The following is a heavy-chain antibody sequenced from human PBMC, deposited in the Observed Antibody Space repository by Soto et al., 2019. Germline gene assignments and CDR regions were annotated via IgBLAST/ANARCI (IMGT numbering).Heavy chain of an antibody. J-gene: IGHJ4*02. D-gene: IGHD3-22*01. CDR1: GYTFSDYY. Sequence: QVQLVESGGDLVKPGGSLRLSCAASGYTFSDYYMSWIRQAPGKGLEWISYIDTSGTKIYYADSVKGRFTITRDNAKNSLKMAMNSLRDGVTAVYYGAYYYDRWSSDFSPVDYWGQGTLVTVSS. V-gene: IGHV3-11*01. CDR3: AYYYDRWSSDFSPVDY. CDR2: IDTSGTKI.